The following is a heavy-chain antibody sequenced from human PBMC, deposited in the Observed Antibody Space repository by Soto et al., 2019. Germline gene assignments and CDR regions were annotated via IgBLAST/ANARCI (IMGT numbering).Heavy chain of an antibody. J-gene: IGHJ4*02. Sequence: ASVKVSCKASGYTFTSYYMHWVRQAPGQGLEWMGIINPIGGSTSYAQKFQGRVTMTRDTSTSTVYLDLRSLRSDDTAVYFCARETSRGEYDYWGQGTLVTVSS. CDR2: INPIGGST. CDR3: ARETSRGEYDY. V-gene: IGHV1-46*01. D-gene: IGHD3-10*01. CDR1: GYTFTSYY.